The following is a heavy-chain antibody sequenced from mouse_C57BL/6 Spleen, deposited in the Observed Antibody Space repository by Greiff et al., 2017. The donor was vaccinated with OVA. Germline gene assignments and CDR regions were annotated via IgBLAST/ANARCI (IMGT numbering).Heavy chain of an antibody. V-gene: IGHV1-61*01. Sequence: VQLQQPGAELVRPGSSVKLSCKASGYTFTSYWMDWVKQRPGQGLEWIGNIYPSDSETHYNQTFKDKATLTVDKSSSTAYMQLSSLTSEDSDVEDCASGDGYCLYYFDYWGQGTTLTVSS. J-gene: IGHJ2*01. CDR1: GYTFTSYW. CDR2: IYPSDSET. D-gene: IGHD2-3*01. CDR3: ASGDGYCLYYFDY.